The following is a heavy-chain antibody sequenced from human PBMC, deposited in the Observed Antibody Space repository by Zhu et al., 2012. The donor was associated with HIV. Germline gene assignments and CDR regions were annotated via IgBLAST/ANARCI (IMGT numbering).Heavy chain of an antibody. Sequence: QVQLQESGPGLVKPSETLSLTCAVSGYSISSGYYWGWIRQPPGKGLEWIGRIYYSGSTYYNPSLKSRVTISVDTSKNQFSLKLSSVTATGMAVYYCARALEPVAGAYYFDYWGQGTLVTVSS. D-gene: IGHD6-19*01. J-gene: IGHJ4*02. V-gene: IGHV4-38-2*01. CDR3: ARALEPVAGAYYFDY. CDR1: GYSISSGYY. CDR2: IYYSGST.